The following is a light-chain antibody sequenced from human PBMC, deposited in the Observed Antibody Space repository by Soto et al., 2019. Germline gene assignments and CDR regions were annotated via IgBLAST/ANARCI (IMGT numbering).Light chain of an antibody. Sequence: EIVLTQSPVTLSLSPGERATISCRASQSVSSSYLAWYQQKPGQAPRLLIYGASSRATGIPDRFSGSGSGTDFTLTISRLEPEDFAVYYCQQYGRAFGQGTKVEIK. CDR1: QSVSSSY. CDR3: QQYGRA. V-gene: IGKV3-20*01. J-gene: IGKJ1*01. CDR2: GAS.